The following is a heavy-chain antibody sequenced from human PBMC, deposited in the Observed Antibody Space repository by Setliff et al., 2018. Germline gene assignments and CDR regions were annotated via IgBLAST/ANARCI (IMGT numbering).Heavy chain of an antibody. D-gene: IGHD3-3*01. CDR3: ARDRDVSTIFGVVIPAASGLGY. CDR2: INPDSGAT. V-gene: IGHV1-2*02. CDR1: GYTFTAYY. Sequence: ASVKVSCKASGYTFTAYYMHWVRQAPGQGPEWMGWINPDSGATNFAQKFQGRVTMTRDTSTTTAYMDQNSLGSDDTATYFCARDRDVSTIFGVVIPAASGLGYWGQGTLVTVSS. J-gene: IGHJ4*02.